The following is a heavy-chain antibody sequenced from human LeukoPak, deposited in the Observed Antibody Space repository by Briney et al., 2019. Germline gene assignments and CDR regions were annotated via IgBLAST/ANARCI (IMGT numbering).Heavy chain of an antibody. J-gene: IGHJ5*02. CDR2: ISAYNGNT. V-gene: IGHV1-18*01. CDR3: ARDYCSGGSCYTNWFDP. Sequence: AASVKVSCKASGYTFTSYGISWVRQAPGQGLEWMGWISAYNGNTNYAQKLQGRVTMTTGTSTSTAYMELRSLRSDDTAVYCCARDYCSGGSCYTNWFDPWGQGTLVTVSS. D-gene: IGHD2-15*01. CDR1: GYTFTSYG.